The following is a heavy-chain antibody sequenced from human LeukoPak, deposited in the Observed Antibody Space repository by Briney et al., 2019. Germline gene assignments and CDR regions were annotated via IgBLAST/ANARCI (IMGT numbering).Heavy chain of an antibody. D-gene: IGHD3-3*01. Sequence: GGSLRLSCAASGFTFSTYGVYWVRQAPGKGLEWVSSNSGGSSYYADSVKGRFTISRDNSKNTLYLQMNSLRAEDTAVYYCARDSVTNPAIGFDPWGQGTLAIVSS. V-gene: IGHV3-23*01. J-gene: IGHJ5*02. CDR2: NSGGSS. CDR1: GFTFSTYG. CDR3: ARDSVTNPAIGFDP.